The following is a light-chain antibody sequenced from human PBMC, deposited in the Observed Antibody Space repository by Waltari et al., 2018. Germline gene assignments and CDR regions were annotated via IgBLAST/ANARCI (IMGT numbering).Light chain of an antibody. CDR3: CSYGGASIRI. J-gene: IGLJ2*01. CDR1: TSDVGSYNL. Sequence: QSALTQPASVSGSPGQSITISCTGTTSDVGSYNLVSWYQQHPGEVPKLIIYECNKRPSGVSNRFSASKSGNTASLTISGLQPEDEADYYCCSYGGASIRIFGGGTKVTVL. V-gene: IGLV2-23*01. CDR2: ECN.